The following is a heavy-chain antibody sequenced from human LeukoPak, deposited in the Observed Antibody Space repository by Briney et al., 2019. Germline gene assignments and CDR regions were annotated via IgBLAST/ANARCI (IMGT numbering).Heavy chain of an antibody. V-gene: IGHV4-39*01. CDR1: GGSIYSTTFY. CDR2: MYYDGST. D-gene: IGHD1-26*01. J-gene: IGHJ4*02. Sequence: SETLSLACTVSGGSIYSTTFYWRWIRQPPGKGLGWIGSMYYDGSTYHIPSIKTRATISVNTSNNQYSLKLTSETAADTAGYFYARRSDSGSDDGEDYFDYWGQGTLVTVSS. CDR3: ARRSDSGSDDGEDYFDY.